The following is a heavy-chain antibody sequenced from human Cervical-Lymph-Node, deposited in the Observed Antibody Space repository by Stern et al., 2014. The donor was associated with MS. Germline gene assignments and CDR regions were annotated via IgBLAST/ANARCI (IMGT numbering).Heavy chain of an antibody. V-gene: IGHV3-30*03. D-gene: IGHD5-18*01. Sequence: VQLVESGGGVVQPGRSLRLSCEASGFRFSSYGIHWVRQAPGKGLEWVAVISYDGSNTHYGVSVKGRFTISRDNSKNMLFLHMNSLSAEDTAVYYCVTGRGYMSGQPDFKYWGQGALVTVTS. CDR2: ISYDGSNT. CDR1: GFRFSSYG. CDR3: VTGRGYMSGQPDFKY. J-gene: IGHJ4*02.